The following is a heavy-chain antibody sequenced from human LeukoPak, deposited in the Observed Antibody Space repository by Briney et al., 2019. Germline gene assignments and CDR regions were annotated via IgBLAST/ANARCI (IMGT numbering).Heavy chain of an antibody. Sequence: SETLSLTCTVSGGSISTSSYYWGWIRQPPGKGLEWIGIVDFSWSTYYNPSLKSRVTISVDTSKNQFSLRLSSVTAADTAVYYCARDGYYYDSSAYDYWGQGTLVTVSS. D-gene: IGHD3-22*01. CDR3: ARDGYYYDSSAYDY. J-gene: IGHJ4*02. V-gene: IGHV4-39*07. CDR1: GGSISTSSYY. CDR2: VDFSWST.